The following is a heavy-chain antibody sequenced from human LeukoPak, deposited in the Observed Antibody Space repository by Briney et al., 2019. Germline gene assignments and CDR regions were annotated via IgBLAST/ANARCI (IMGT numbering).Heavy chain of an antibody. Sequence: GGSQRLSCAASGFTFSSYGMHWVRQAPGKGLEWVSRINDDETSTTYAESVKGRFTISRDNAKNTLFLQMNSLRAEDTAVYYCATTGSGSYYDYWGQGTLVTVSS. D-gene: IGHD1-26*01. CDR1: GFTFSSYG. CDR2: INDDETST. CDR3: ATTGSGSYYDY. V-gene: IGHV3-74*01. J-gene: IGHJ4*02.